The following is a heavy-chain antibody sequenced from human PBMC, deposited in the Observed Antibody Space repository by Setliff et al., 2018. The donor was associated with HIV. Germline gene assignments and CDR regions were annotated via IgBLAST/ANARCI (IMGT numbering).Heavy chain of an antibody. Sequence: ASVKVSCKAYGYIFSDYYIHWVRQAPGQGLEWMGWINPNSGDTKYSERFQGRVTMTRDTSMGAIFMELRSLTSADTAVYYCGREVVIAAIGSLDLWGQGTLVTAPQ. J-gene: IGHJ4*02. D-gene: IGHD3-22*01. CDR3: GREVVIAAIGSLDL. CDR1: GYIFSDYY. CDR2: INPNSGDT. V-gene: IGHV1-2*02.